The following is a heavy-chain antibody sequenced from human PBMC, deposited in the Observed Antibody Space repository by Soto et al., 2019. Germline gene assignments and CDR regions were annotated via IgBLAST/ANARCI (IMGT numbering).Heavy chain of an antibody. Sequence: SETLSLTCAVSGYSISSGYYWGWIRQPPGKGLEWIGSIYHSGSTYYNPSLKSRVTISVDTSKNQFSLKLSSVTAADMAVYCCAREGSYSAYNFAHGIQLWSFDFWGQGALVTVSS. CDR3: AREGSYSAYNFAHGIQLWSFDF. D-gene: IGHD5-12*01. CDR1: GYSISSGYY. V-gene: IGHV4-38-2*02. CDR2: IYHSGST. J-gene: IGHJ4*02.